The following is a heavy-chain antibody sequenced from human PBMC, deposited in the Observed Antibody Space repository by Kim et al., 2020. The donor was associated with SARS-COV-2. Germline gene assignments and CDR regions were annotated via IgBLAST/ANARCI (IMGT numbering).Heavy chain of an antibody. CDR2: IYTSGST. D-gene: IGHD3-10*01. CDR3: ARARSPKVTSLGYGMDV. Sequence: SETLSLTCTVSGGSISSGSYYWSWIRQPAGKGLEWIGRIYTSGSTNYNPSLKSRVTISVDTSKNQFSLKLSSVTAADTAVYYCARARSPKVTSLGYGMDVLGQGTTVTVSS. V-gene: IGHV4-61*02. CDR1: GGSISSGSYY. J-gene: IGHJ6*02.